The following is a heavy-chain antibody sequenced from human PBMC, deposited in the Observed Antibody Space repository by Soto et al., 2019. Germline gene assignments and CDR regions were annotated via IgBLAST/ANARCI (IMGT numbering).Heavy chain of an antibody. CDR3: AIEFCSGGNCYTYYFDP. CDR1: GLTFNRYW. Sequence: EGSLRLSCAASGLTFNRYWMHWVRHTPGKGLVWVSHINTDGTNSNYADSVKCRFTISRDYAKSTLFLHMNSLRDEDTAVYYCAIEFCSGGNCYTYYFDPWRQGIPVTFSA. CDR2: INTDGTNS. D-gene: IGHD2-15*01. J-gene: IGHJ5*02. V-gene: IGHV3-74*01.